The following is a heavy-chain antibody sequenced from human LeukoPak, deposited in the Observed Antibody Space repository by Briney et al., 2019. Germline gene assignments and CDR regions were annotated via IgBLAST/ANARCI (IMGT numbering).Heavy chain of an antibody. CDR3: AREFPYYYGMDV. CDR2: IYTSRST. CDR1: GGSISSYY. J-gene: IGHJ6*02. Sequence: SETLSLTRSVSGGSISSYYWSWIRQPAGKRLEWIGRIYTSRSTNYNPSLKSRVTMSVDTSKNQFSLKLNSVTAADTAVYYCAREFPYYYGMDVWGQGTTVIVSS. V-gene: IGHV4-4*07.